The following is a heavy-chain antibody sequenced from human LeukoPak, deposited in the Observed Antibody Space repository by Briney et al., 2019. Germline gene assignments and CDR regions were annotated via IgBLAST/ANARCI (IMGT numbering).Heavy chain of an antibody. CDR1: GGSIDDYY. J-gene: IGHJ6*02. Sequence: SETLSLTCTVSGGSIDDYYWSWIRQPPGKGLEWIGYIHYSGNTNYNPSLKSRVTISVDTSKNQLSLKLSSVTAADTAVYYCARRFKYCSGGSCSFYGMDVWGQGTTVTVSS. D-gene: IGHD2-15*01. CDR3: ARRFKYCSGGSCSFYGMDV. CDR2: IHYSGNT. V-gene: IGHV4-59*08.